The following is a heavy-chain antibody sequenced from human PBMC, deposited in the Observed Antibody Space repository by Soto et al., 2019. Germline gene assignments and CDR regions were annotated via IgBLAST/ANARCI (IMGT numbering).Heavy chain of an antibody. J-gene: IGHJ5*02. D-gene: IGHD3-22*01. CDR2: IIPIFGTA. V-gene: IGHV1-69*13. Sequence: SVKVSCKASGGTFSSYAISWVRQAPGQGLEWMGGIIPIFGTANYAQKFQGRVTITADESTSTAYMELSSLRSEDTAVYYCARDRDDSSGYYRYNWFDPWGQGTLVTVSS. CDR3: ARDRDDSSGYYRYNWFDP. CDR1: GGTFSSYA.